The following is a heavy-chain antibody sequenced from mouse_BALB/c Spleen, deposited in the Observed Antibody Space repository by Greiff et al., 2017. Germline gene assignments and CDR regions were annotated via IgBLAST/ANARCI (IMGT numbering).Heavy chain of an antibody. V-gene: IGHV1S137*01. J-gene: IGHJ3*01. CDR2: ISTYYGDA. Sequence: VQLQESGAELVRPGVSVKISCKGSGYTFTDYAMHWVKQSPAKSLEWIGVISTYYGDASYNQKFKGKATMTVDKSSSTAYMELARLTSEDSAIYYCARGGTYYRYDWFAYWGQGTLVTVSA. CDR1: GYTFTDYA. D-gene: IGHD2-14*01. CDR3: ARGGTYYRYDWFAY.